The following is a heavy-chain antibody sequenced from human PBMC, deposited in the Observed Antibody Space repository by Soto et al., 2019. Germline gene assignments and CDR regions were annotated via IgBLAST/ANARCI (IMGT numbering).Heavy chain of an antibody. CDR3: ARESEDLTSNFDY. Sequence: VGSLRLSCAASGFTFTRYSMNWVRHAPGKGLEWVSSISSTTNYIYYADSMKGRFTVSRDNAKNSVYLEMNSLSAEDTAVYYCARESEDLTSNFDYWGQGTLVTVSS. CDR1: GFTFTRYS. V-gene: IGHV3-21*01. CDR2: ISSTTNYI. J-gene: IGHJ4*02.